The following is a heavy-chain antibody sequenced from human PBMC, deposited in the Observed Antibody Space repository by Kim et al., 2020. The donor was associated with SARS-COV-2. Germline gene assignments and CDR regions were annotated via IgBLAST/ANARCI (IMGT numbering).Heavy chain of an antibody. J-gene: IGHJ4*02. V-gene: IGHV3-30*04. Sequence: GGSLRHSCAASGFTFSTHAMYWVRQAPGEGLEWVAIISSDGTDKDSADSVKGRFTVSRDNARNTLYLQMNSLRTDDTAVYYCAKAADCSSIRCFRHFDYLGQGTLVTVSS. CDR1: GFTFSTHA. D-gene: IGHD2-2*01. CDR2: ISSDGTDK. CDR3: AKAADCSSIRCFRHFDY.